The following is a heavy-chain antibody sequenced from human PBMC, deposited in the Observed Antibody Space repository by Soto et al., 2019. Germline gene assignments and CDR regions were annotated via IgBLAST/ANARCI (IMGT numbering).Heavy chain of an antibody. V-gene: IGHV1-69*06. CDR3: ARVAVWHYYGSESLPYGMDV. CDR1: GGTFSSSA. D-gene: IGHD3-10*01. CDR2: IIPIFGTA. Sequence: QVQLVQSGAEVKKPGSSVKVSCKASGGTFSSSAISWVRQAPGQWLEWMGGIIPIFGTANYAQKFQGRVTITAEKSTSTAYMELSSLSSEDTAVYYCARVAVWHYYGSESLPYGMDVWGQGTTVTVSS. J-gene: IGHJ6*02.